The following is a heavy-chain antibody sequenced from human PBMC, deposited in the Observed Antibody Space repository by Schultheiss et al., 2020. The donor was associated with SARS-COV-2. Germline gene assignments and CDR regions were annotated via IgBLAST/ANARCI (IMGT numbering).Heavy chain of an antibody. CDR3: ARDGMSSSGWYNYGLDV. CDR2: IVVGSGNT. J-gene: IGHJ6*02. D-gene: IGHD6-19*01. V-gene: IGHV1-58*01. CDR1: GFTFTSSA. Sequence: SVKVSCKASGFTFTSSAVQWVRQARGQRLEWIGWIVVGSGNTNYAQKFQGRVTITADESTSTAYMELNSLRDEDTAVYYCARDGMSSSGWYNYGLDVWGQGTTVTVSS.